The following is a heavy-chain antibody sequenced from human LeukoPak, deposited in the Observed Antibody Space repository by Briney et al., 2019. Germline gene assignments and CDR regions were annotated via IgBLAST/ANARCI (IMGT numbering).Heavy chain of an antibody. CDR3: ARDKGASNYYDSSGYYYYFDY. Sequence: GGSLRLSCAASGFTFSSYWMSWVRQAPGKGLEWVANIKQDRSEKYYVDSVKGRFTISRDNAKNSLYLQMNSLRAEDTAVYYCARDKGASNYYDSSGYYYYFDYWGQGTLVTVSS. CDR1: GFTFSSYW. J-gene: IGHJ4*02. CDR2: IKQDRSEK. V-gene: IGHV3-7*01. D-gene: IGHD3-22*01.